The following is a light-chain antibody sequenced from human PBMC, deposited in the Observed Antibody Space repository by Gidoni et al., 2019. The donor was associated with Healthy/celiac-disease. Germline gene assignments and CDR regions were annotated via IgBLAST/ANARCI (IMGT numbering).Light chain of an antibody. CDR3: QQRSNPVT. Sequence: EIVLTQSPATLSLSPGERATLSCRASQSVSSYSAWYQQKPGQAPRLLIYDASNRATGIPARFRGSGSGTDFTLTISSLEPEDFAVYYCQQRSNPVTFGQGTRLEIK. J-gene: IGKJ5*01. CDR1: QSVSSY. V-gene: IGKV3-11*01. CDR2: DAS.